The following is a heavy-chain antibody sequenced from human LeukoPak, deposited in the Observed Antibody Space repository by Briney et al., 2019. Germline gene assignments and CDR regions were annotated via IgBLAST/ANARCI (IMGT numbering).Heavy chain of an antibody. CDR2: INHSGST. CDR1: GFTFSDYY. V-gene: IGHV4-34*01. CDR3: ARGVGGRYYYYYYMDV. Sequence: GSLRLSCAASGFTFSDYYMSWIRQAPGKGLEWIGEINHSGSTNYNPSLKSRVTISVDTSKNQFSLKLSSVTAADTAVYYCARGVGGRYYYYYYMDVWGKGTTVTVSS. J-gene: IGHJ6*03.